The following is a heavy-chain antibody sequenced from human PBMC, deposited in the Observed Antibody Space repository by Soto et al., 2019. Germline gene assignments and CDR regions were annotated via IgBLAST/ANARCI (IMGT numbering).Heavy chain of an antibody. V-gene: IGHV2-5*02. J-gene: IGHJ4*02. CDR1: GVSLSTSGVG. CDR2: IYWDDDK. D-gene: IGHD1-7*01. CDR3: AHRRIGVSQWNYGDFDY. Sequence: QITLKESGPTLVKPTQTLTLTCTFSGVSLSTSGVGVGWIRQPPGKALEGLVIIYWDDDKRYSPSLRGRLTITKVTSKNQVVLTMTNVDPEDTATYFCAHRRIGVSQWNYGDFDYWGQGTLVTVSS.